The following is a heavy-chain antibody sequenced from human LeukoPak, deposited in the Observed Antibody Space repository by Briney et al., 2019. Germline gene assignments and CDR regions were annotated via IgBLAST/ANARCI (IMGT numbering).Heavy chain of an antibody. Sequence: SETLSLTCTVSGDSITSSAYYWGWIRQPPGKGLEWIGNIYYSGSAYYNPSLKSRVTISVDTSKNQFSLKLSSVTAADTAVYYCARVVLLPDAFDIWGQGTMVTVSS. D-gene: IGHD3-10*01. J-gene: IGHJ3*02. CDR3: ARVVLLPDAFDI. CDR2: IYYSGSA. V-gene: IGHV4-39*07. CDR1: GDSITSSAYY.